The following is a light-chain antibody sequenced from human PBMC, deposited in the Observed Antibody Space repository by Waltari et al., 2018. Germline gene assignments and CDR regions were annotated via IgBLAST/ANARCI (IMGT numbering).Light chain of an antibody. V-gene: IGLV2-23*01. CDR2: EST. J-gene: IGLJ2*01. Sequence: QSALTQPASVSGSPGQSITISCTGTSSDVGTYNLVSWYHHHPGKAPKLMIYESTKRPSGVSDRISGSKSGITASLTISGLKAEDEADYYCCSFAGSGPHVVFGGGTKLTVL. CDR1: SSDVGTYNL. CDR3: CSFAGSGPHVV.